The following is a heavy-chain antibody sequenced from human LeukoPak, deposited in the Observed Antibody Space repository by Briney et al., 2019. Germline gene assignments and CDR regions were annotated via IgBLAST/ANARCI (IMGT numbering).Heavy chain of an antibody. CDR1: GGSSSSHY. CDR3: ARGYSSSLDAFDI. Sequence: SETLSLTCTVSGGSSSSHYWSWVRQPPGKGLEWVGSIYISGSTNYNPSLKSRVTISVDTSKNQFSLKLSSVTAADTAVYYCARGYSSSLDAFDIWGQGTMVTVSS. J-gene: IGHJ3*02. CDR2: IYISGST. D-gene: IGHD6-13*01. V-gene: IGHV4-4*09.